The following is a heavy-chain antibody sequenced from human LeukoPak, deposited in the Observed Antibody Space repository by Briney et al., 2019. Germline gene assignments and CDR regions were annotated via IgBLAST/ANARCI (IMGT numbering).Heavy chain of an antibody. V-gene: IGHV3-72*01. CDR2: TRNKANSYTT. D-gene: IGHD7-27*01. CDR1: GFTFSDHY. CDR3: ARASNWYYFDY. J-gene: IGHJ4*02. Sequence: GGSLRLSSAASGFTFSDHYMDWVRQAPGKGLEWVGRTRNKANSYTTEYAASVKGRFTISRDDSKNSLYLQMNSLKTEDTAVYYCARASNWYYFDYWGQGTLVTVSS.